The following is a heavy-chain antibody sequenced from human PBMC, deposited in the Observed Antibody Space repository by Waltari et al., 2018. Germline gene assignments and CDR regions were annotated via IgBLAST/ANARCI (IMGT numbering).Heavy chain of an antibody. D-gene: IGHD3-10*01. CDR3: ARGPPYYGSGGYYFDY. V-gene: IGHV4-38-2*01. J-gene: IGHJ4*02. CDR2: IYHSGST. Sequence: QVQLQESGPGLVKPSETLSLTCAVSGYSISSGYYWGWIRQPPGKGLEWIGSIYHSGSTYYNPSLKSRVTISVDTSKNQFSLKLSSVTAADTAVYYCARGPPYYGSGGYYFDYWGQGTLVTVSS. CDR1: GYSISSGYY.